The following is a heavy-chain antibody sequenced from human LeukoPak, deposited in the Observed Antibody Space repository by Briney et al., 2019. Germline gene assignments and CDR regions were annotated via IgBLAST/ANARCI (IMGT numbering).Heavy chain of an antibody. D-gene: IGHD3/OR15-3a*01. CDR2: ISSSSSAI. CDR1: GFTFSSYE. Sequence: PGGSLRLSCAASGFTFSSYEMNWVRQAPGKGLEGISYISSSSSAIYYADSVRGRFTISRDNAKNSLYLQMNGLRAEDTAVYYCARDRRGPDFDYWGQGTLVTVSS. CDR3: ARDRRGPDFDY. V-gene: IGHV3-48*03. J-gene: IGHJ4*02.